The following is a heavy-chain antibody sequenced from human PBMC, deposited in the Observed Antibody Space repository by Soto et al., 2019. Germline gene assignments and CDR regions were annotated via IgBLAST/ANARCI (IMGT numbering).Heavy chain of an antibody. CDR3: ARAVDRTTNWFDP. D-gene: IGHD4-4*01. V-gene: IGHV4-61*01. J-gene: IGHJ5*02. Sequence: SETLSLTCTVSGGSVSSGSYYWSWIRQPPGKGLEWIGYIYYSGSTNYNPSLKSRVTISVDTSKNQFSLKLNSVTAADTAVYYCARAVDRTTNWFDPWGQGTLVTVSS. CDR1: GGSVSSGSYY. CDR2: IYYSGST.